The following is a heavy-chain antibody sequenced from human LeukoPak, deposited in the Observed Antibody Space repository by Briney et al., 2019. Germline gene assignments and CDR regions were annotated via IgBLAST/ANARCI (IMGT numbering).Heavy chain of an antibody. D-gene: IGHD1-26*01. J-gene: IGHJ4*02. Sequence: SETLSLTCTVSGGSLSPYRWSWIRQPAGKGPEWIGRIYTSGRTDYNPSLKSRVTMSVEMSNNQFSLKLNSVTAADTAVYYCGRGIVGATAFDYWSQGTLVTVSS. CDR1: GGSLSPYR. CDR3: GRGIVGATAFDY. V-gene: IGHV4-4*07. CDR2: IYTSGRT.